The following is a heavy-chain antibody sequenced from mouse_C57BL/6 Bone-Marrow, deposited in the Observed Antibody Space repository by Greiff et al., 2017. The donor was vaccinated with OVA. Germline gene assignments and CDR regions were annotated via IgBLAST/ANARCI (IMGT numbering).Heavy chain of an antibody. CDR3: ARHEVLDY. Sequence: DVKLVESGGDLVKPGGSLKLSCAASGFTFSSYGMSWVRQTTEKRLEWVANISSGGSYTYYPDSVKGRFTISRDNAKNTLYLQMSSLKSEDTAMYYCARHEVLDYWGQGTTLTVSS. J-gene: IGHJ2*01. CDR2: ISSGGSYT. V-gene: IGHV5-6*02. CDR1: GFTFSSYG.